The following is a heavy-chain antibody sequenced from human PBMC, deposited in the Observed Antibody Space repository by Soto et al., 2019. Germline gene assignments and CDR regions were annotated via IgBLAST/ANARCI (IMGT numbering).Heavy chain of an antibody. V-gene: IGHV3-30-3*01. Sequence: QVQLVESGGGVVQPGRSLRLSCAASGFTFSSYAMHWVRQAPGKWLEWVAVISYDGSNKYYADSVKGRFTISRDNSKNTLYLQMNSLRAEDTAVYYCARARSVDYVWVSYRPSFGAFDIWGQGTMVTVSS. CDR3: ARARSVDYVWVSYRPSFGAFDI. J-gene: IGHJ3*02. CDR1: GFTFSSYA. CDR2: ISYDGSNK. D-gene: IGHD3-16*02.